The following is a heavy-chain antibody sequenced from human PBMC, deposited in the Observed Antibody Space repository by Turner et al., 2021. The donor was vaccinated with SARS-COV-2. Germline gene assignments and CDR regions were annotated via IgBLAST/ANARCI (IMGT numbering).Heavy chain of an antibody. V-gene: IGHV3-30*18. CDR1: GFTCISYG. CDR2: ISYDGSNK. J-gene: IGHJ4*02. CDR3: AKGGGPYCSGGSCYPGSFDY. Sequence: QVQLVEPGGGVVQPGRSLRLSCAASGFTCISYGMHWVRQAPGKGLEWVAVISYDGSNKYYGDSGKGRFTLSRDNSKNTLYLQMNSLRAEDTAVYYCAKGGGPYCSGGSCYPGSFDYWGQGTLVTVSS. D-gene: IGHD2-15*01.